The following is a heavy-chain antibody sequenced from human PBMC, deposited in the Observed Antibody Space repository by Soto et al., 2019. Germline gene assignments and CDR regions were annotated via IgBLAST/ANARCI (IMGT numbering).Heavy chain of an antibody. V-gene: IGHV3-23*01. J-gene: IGHJ4*02. CDR2: ISGSGAST. Sequence: PGGSLRLSCATSGFTFSSYAMTWVRQAPGKGLEWLSGISGSGASTYYADSVKGRFTISRDNSKDTLYLQMNSLRTEDSAIYYCARVAYWGPGTQVTVSS. CDR3: ARVAY. CDR1: GFTFSSYA.